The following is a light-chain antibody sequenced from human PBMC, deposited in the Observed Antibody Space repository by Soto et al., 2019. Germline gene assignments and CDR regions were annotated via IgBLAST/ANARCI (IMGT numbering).Light chain of an antibody. Sequence: QSLLTQPPSVSGAPGQRVTISCTGSTSNIGAGYDLHWYQQLPGTAPKLLIYDDNNRPSGVPDRFSGSKSGTSASLAITGLQAEDEADYYCQSYDSSLSGYVFGTGTKVNVL. V-gene: IGLV1-40*01. CDR3: QSYDSSLSGYV. CDR1: TSNIGAGYD. J-gene: IGLJ1*01. CDR2: DDN.